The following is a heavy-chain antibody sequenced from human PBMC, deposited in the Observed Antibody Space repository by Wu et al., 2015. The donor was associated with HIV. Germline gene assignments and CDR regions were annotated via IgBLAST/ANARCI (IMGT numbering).Heavy chain of an antibody. Sequence: QVQLVQSGAEVKKPGASVKVSCKASGYTFTGYYIHWVRQAPGQGLEWMGWINPNSGGTNYAQKFQGRVTMTRDTSISTAYMELSRLRSDDTAVYYCARDFPNYDFWSGHDAFDIWGQGTMVTVSS. J-gene: IGHJ3*02. D-gene: IGHD3-3*01. V-gene: IGHV1-2*02. CDR3: ARDFPNYDFWSGHDAFDI. CDR2: INPNSGGT. CDR1: GYTFTGYY.